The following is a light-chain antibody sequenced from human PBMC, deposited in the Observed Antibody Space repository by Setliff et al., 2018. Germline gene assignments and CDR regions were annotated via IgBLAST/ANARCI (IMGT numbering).Light chain of an antibody. CDR3: CSYAGSSTYV. CDR1: SSDVGSYNL. CDR2: EVS. J-gene: IGLJ1*01. V-gene: IGLV2-23*02. Sequence: LTQPASVSGSPGQSITISCTGTSSDVGSYNLVSWYQQHPGKAPKLTIYEVSTRPSGVSNRFSGSKSGNTASLTISGLQAEDEADYYCCSYAGSSTYVFGTGTKVTVL.